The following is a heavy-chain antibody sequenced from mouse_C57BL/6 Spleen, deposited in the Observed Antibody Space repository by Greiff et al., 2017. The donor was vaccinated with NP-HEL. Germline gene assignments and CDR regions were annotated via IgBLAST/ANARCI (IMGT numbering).Heavy chain of an antibody. D-gene: IGHD1-1*01. Sequence: VQLQQSGPELVKPGASVKISCKASGYTFTDYYMNWVKQSHGKSLEWIGDINPNNGGTSYNQKFKGKATLTVDKSSSTAYMELRSLTSEDSAVYYCARGIYYYGSTGYFDVWGTGTTVTVSS. J-gene: IGHJ1*03. V-gene: IGHV1-26*01. CDR1: GYTFTDYY. CDR2: INPNNGGT. CDR3: ARGIYYYGSTGYFDV.